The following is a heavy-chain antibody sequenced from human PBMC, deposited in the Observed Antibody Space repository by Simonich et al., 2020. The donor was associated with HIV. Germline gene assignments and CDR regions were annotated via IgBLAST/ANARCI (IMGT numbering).Heavy chain of an antibody. Sequence: QVQLQESGPGLVKPSETLSLTCTVSGGSISRYYWSWIRQPPGKGLEWIGFYYSGRTNYNPSLTSRVTISVDTSKNQFSLKLSSVTTADTAVYYCARGGGSNWYYYFDYWGQGSLVTVSS. CDR1: GGSISRYY. CDR2: YYSGRT. V-gene: IGHV4-59*01. J-gene: IGHJ4*02. D-gene: IGHD6-13*01. CDR3: ARGGGSNWYYYFDY.